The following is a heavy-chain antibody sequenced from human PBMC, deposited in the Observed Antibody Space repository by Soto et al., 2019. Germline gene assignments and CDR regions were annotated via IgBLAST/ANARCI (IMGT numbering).Heavy chain of an antibody. CDR1: GNTFTNFG. Sequence: QGQLVQSGAEVKKPGASVKVSCTASGNTFTNFGVTWVRQAPGQGLEWMGWISAYTNDPNYAQKLQGRVNMTIDTSTSTAYLDLRTVTSDDTGVYYCARVIPGAEAWFDPWGQGTLVTVSS. J-gene: IGHJ5*02. D-gene: IGHD2-2*01. CDR2: ISAYTNDP. V-gene: IGHV1-18*01. CDR3: ARVIPGAEAWFDP.